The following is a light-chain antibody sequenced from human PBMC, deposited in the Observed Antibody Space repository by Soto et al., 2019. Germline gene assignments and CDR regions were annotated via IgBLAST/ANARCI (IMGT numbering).Light chain of an antibody. Sequence: DIVMTQSPDSLDVSLGERATINCKSSQSVLYSSNNKNYLAWYQQKPGQPPKLLIYWASTRESGVPDRFSGSGSGTDFTLTISSLQAEDLAVYYCQQYYSTAWTFGQGTKVEIK. CDR2: WAS. V-gene: IGKV4-1*01. CDR3: QQYYSTAWT. J-gene: IGKJ1*01. CDR1: QSVLYSSNNKNY.